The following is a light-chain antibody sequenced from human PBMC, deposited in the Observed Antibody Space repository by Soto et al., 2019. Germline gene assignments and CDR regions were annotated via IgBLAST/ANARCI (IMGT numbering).Light chain of an antibody. CDR2: EAS. Sequence: DIQMTQSPSTLSASVGDRVTITCQASQSIKSWLAWYQQKPGKAPKLLIYEASSLESGVPSRFGGSGSGTEFTLTISSLQPDDFATYYCQQYNTYSWTFGQGTKVDIK. CDR3: QQYNTYSWT. CDR1: QSIKSW. V-gene: IGKV1-5*03. J-gene: IGKJ1*01.